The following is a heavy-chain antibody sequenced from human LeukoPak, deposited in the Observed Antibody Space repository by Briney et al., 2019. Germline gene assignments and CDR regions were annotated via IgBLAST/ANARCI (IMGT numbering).Heavy chain of an antibody. CDR3: ARGYYGSGSFFDY. CDR2: IYYSGST. CDR1: GGSVRSGSYY. V-gene: IGHV4-61*01. J-gene: IGHJ4*02. Sequence: PSETLSLTCTVSGGSVRSGSYYWSWIRQPPGEGLEWIGYIYYSGSTNYNPSLRSRVTISVDTSKNQFSLKLSSVTAADTAVYYCARGYYGSGSFFDYWGQGTLVTVSS. D-gene: IGHD3-10*01.